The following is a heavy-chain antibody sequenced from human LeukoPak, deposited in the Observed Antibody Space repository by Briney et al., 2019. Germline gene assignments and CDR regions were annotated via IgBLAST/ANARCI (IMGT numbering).Heavy chain of an antibody. J-gene: IGHJ5*02. Sequence: SETLSLTCSVSGGSIRSYYWSWIRQPPGKGLEWIGHIYYSESPNYNPSLKSRLTISVDTSKNQFSLRLSSVTAADTAVYYCARQPVGSRHWFDPWGQGTLVTVSS. CDR3: ARQPVGSRHWFDP. CDR2: IYYSESP. V-gene: IGHV4-59*08. CDR1: GGSIRSYY. D-gene: IGHD6-13*01.